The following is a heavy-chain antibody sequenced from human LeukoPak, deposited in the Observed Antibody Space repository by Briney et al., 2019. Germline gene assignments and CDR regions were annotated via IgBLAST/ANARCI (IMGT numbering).Heavy chain of an antibody. Sequence: PGGALRLSCAASGVTFSGYWIHWVRHAPRRGLGWVSRINSVGSGTSSADSPRGRFTISRDNAKNTLYLQMNSLRAEDTAVYYCAKFLPTHIVVANYYFDYWGQGTLVTVSS. CDR1: GVTFSGYW. CDR2: INSVGSGT. CDR3: AKFLPTHIVVANYYFDY. V-gene: IGHV3-74*01. D-gene: IGHD2-21*01. J-gene: IGHJ4*02.